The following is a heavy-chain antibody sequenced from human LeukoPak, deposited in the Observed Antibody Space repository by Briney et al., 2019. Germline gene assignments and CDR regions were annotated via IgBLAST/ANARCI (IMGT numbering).Heavy chain of an antibody. V-gene: IGHV4-59*01. CDR1: GGSISSYY. CDR3: ARGPHFDS. Sequence: NPSETLSLICSVSGGSISSYYWSWIRQPPGKGLEWIGYIYYSGSTNYNPSLNSRVTISVDTSKNQFSLKLSSVTAADTAVYYCARGPHFDSWGQGTLVTVSS. CDR2: IYYSGST. J-gene: IGHJ4*02.